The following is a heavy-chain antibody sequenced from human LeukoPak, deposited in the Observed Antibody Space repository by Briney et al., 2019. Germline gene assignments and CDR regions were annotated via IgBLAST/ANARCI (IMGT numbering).Heavy chain of an antibody. V-gene: IGHV4-39*01. CDR2: IYYSGST. Sequence: SETLSLTCTVFDASFSSTNYWWVWIRQPPGKGLEWIGSIYYSGSTNINPSLKSRVTLFIDMSRKQFSLRLAPMTAADTAVFYCARSCGPDYYALDVWGQGTTVTVSS. CDR3: ARSCGPDYYALDV. CDR1: DASFSSTNYW. D-gene: IGHD6-19*01. J-gene: IGHJ6*02.